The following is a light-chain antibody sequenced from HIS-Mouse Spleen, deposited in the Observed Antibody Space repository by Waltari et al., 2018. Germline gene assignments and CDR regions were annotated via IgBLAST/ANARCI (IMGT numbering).Light chain of an antibody. CDR2: EDS. Sequence: VLTQPPSVSVSPGQTARITCSGDALPKKYAYWYQQKSGQAPVLVIYEDSKRPSGMPERFSGSSSGTMATLTISGAQVEDEADYYCYSTDSSGNHRVFGGGTKLTVL. CDR1: ALPKKY. V-gene: IGLV3-10*01. CDR3: YSTDSSGNHRV. J-gene: IGLJ2*01.